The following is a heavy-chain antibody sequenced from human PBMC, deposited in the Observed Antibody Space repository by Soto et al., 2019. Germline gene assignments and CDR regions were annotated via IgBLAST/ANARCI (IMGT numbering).Heavy chain of an antibody. V-gene: IGHV3-30*03. CDR2: ISYDGSNK. J-gene: IGHJ6*02. D-gene: IGHD6-6*01. CDR1: GFTFSSYS. Sequence: VQLVESGGGLVKPGGSLRLSCAASGFTFSSYSMNWVRQAPGKGLEWVAVISYDGSNKYYADSVKGRFTISRDNSKNTLYLQMNSLRAEDTAVYYCARVFIAARLGGMDVWGQGTTVTVSS. CDR3: ARVFIAARLGGMDV.